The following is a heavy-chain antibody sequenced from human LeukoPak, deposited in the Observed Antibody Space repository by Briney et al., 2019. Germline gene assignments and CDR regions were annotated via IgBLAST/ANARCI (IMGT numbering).Heavy chain of an antibody. J-gene: IGHJ4*02. CDR3: ARRAGAYSHPYDY. CDR1: GFTFSSYG. V-gene: IGHV3-30*02. D-gene: IGHD4/OR15-4a*01. CDR2: IRYDGSNK. Sequence: PGGSLRLSCAASGFTFSSYGMHWVRQAPGKGLEWVSFIRYDGSNKYYADSVKGRFTISRDNSKNTLYLQMNRLRAGDTAVYYCARRAGAYSHPYDYWGQGTLVTVSS.